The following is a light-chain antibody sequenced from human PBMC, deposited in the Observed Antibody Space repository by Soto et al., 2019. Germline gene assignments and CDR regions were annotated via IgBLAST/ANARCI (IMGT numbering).Light chain of an antibody. Sequence: EIVMTQSPATLSVSPGERATLSCRASQSVSSNLAWYQQKPGQAPRLLIYGASTRATGIPARFSGSGSGTEFTLTISRLEPDDFAVYFCQQYGSSPLTFGGGTKVDIK. J-gene: IGKJ4*01. CDR1: QSVSSN. CDR3: QQYGSSPLT. V-gene: IGKV3-15*01. CDR2: GAS.